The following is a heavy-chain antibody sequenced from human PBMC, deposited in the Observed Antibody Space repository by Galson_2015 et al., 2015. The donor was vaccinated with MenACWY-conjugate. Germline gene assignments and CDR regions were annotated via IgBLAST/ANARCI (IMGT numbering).Heavy chain of an antibody. CDR3: ARGGSASNVYYLVDV. J-gene: IGHJ6*03. CDR1: GFTFSNSA. Sequence: SLRLSGAASGFTFSNSAMNWVRQAPGKGLEWVSGIRTITGSTYYADSVKGPFTISRDQSKNTLNLQMNSLRADDTAVYFCARGGSASNVYYLVDVWGKGTTVTVSS. D-gene: IGHD3-16*01. V-gene: IGHV3-23*01. CDR2: IRTITGST.